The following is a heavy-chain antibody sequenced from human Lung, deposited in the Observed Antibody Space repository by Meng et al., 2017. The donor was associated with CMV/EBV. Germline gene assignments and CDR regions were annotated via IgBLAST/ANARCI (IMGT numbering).Heavy chain of an antibody. CDR1: GGSISSGGFY. Sequence: HVQLQGSGPGLVKPSQTLSLTCTVSGGSISSGGFYWSWIRQHPGKGLEWIGYIYYSGSTYYNPSLRSRVAISIDTSKNQFSLKLTSVTAADTAVYFCARTNYGDYNWFDPWGQGTLVTVSS. J-gene: IGHJ5*02. D-gene: IGHD4-17*01. CDR3: ARTNYGDYNWFDP. V-gene: IGHV4-31*03. CDR2: IYYSGST.